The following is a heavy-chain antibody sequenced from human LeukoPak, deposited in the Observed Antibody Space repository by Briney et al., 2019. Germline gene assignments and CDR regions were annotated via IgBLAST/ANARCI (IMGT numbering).Heavy chain of an antibody. CDR3: ARELIAAAALDV. CDR2: VTPHSGVT. J-gene: IGHJ6*04. D-gene: IGHD6-13*01. V-gene: IGHV1-2*02. Sequence: ASVKVSCKASGYTFTGYYIHWVRQAPGQGLEWMGWVTPHSGVTNYAQKFQDRVTMTRDTSISTAYIELNSLRSEDTAVYYCARELIAAAALDVWGRGTTVTVSS. CDR1: GYTFTGYY.